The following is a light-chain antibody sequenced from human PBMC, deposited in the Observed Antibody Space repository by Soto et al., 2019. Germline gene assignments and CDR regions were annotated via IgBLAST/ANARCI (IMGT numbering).Light chain of an antibody. CDR3: QQYYKWPPTLT. CDR1: QSVSSN. J-gene: IGKJ4*01. V-gene: IGKV3-15*01. Sequence: EIVMTQSPATLSVSPGERATLSCRASQSVSSNVAWYQQRPGQAPRLLIYGAFTRATGIPARFSGSGSGTEFTLTISSLQSEDFALYYCQQYYKWPPTLTFGGGTKVEIK. CDR2: GAF.